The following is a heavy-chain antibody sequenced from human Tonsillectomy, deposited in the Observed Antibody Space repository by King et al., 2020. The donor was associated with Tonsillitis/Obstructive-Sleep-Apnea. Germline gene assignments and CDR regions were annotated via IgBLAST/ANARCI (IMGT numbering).Heavy chain of an antibody. CDR3: AKEVGRYSSSFY. CDR1: GFTFSSFV. J-gene: IGHJ4*02. D-gene: IGHD6-6*01. CDR2: ISYDGTNK. Sequence: VQLVESGGGVVQPGRSLRLSCAASGFTFSSFVMHWVRQAPGKGLERVAVISYDGTNKYYADSVMGRFTISRDNSKSTLYLQMNSLRAEDTAVYYCAKEVGRYSSSFYWGQGTLVTVSS. V-gene: IGHV3-30*18.